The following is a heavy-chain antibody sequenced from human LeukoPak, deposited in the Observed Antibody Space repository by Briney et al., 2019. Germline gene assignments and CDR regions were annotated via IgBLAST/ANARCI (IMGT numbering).Heavy chain of an antibody. J-gene: IGHJ4*02. Sequence: GGSLRLSCAASGFTFSSYAMHWVRQAPGKGLEWVALISYDGSNAYYTDSVKGRFTISRDNSKNTLYLQMNSLRAEDTAVYYCARDGKLYYDSSGYELGYWGQGTLVTVSS. CDR1: GFTFSSYA. CDR3: ARDGKLYYDSSGYELGY. V-gene: IGHV3-30-3*01. CDR2: ISYDGSNA. D-gene: IGHD3-22*01.